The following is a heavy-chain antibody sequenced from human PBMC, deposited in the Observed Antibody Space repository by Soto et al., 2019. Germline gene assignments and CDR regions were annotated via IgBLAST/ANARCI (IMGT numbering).Heavy chain of an antibody. CDR3: AKDNGGLRRYFYDY. CDR1: GFTFDDYA. CDR2: ISWNSGSI. V-gene: IGHV3-9*01. Sequence: LRLSCAASGFTFDDYAMHWVRQAPGKGLEWVSGISWNSGSIGYADSVKGRSTISRDNAKNSLYLQMNSLRAEDTALYYCAKDNGGLRRYFYDYWGQGTLVTVSS. J-gene: IGHJ4*02. D-gene: IGHD3-9*01.